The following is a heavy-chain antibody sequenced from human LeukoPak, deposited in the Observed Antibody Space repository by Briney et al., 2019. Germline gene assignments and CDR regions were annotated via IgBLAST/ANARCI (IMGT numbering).Heavy chain of an antibody. CDR3: TSWGDTTAEYFQR. J-gene: IGHJ1*01. V-gene: IGHV3-15*07. D-gene: IGHD2-21*02. Sequence: GGSLRLSCAASGFTFTNAWMNWVRQAPGKGLEWVGRIKSKADGETIDYAAPVKGRFTFSRDDSKNMLYQQMNSLKSEDTAVYYCTSWGDTTAEYFQRWGQGTLVTVSS. CDR1: GFTFTNAW. CDR2: IKSKADGETI.